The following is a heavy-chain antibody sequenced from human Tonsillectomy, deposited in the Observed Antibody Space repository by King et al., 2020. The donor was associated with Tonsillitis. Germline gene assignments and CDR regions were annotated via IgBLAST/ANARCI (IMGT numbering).Heavy chain of an antibody. CDR1: GYSFTSYW. D-gene: IGHD2-15*01. CDR2: IYPGDSDT. J-gene: IGHJ3*02. CDR3: ARRNRLYCSGCSCYGRYAFDI. V-gene: IGHV5-51*01. Sequence: VQLVESGAEVKKPGESLKISCKGSGYSFTSYWIGWVRQMPGKGLEWMGIIYPGDSDTRYSPSFQGQVTISADKSISTAYLQWSSLKASDPAMYYCARRNRLYCSGCSCYGRYAFDIWGQGTMVTVSS.